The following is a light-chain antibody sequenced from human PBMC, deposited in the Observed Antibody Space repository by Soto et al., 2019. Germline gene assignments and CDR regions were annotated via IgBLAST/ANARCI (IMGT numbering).Light chain of an antibody. V-gene: IGKV1-39*01. Sequence: DIQITQSPSSLSASVGDRVTITCRASQSINTYLNWYLHKPGKAPQLLIYAASSLQRGVPSRFSGSGSGTEFTLSINSLQPEDFATYYCQQTYTPLWTFGQGTNVEIK. CDR3: QQTYTPLWT. CDR1: QSINTY. CDR2: AAS. J-gene: IGKJ1*01.